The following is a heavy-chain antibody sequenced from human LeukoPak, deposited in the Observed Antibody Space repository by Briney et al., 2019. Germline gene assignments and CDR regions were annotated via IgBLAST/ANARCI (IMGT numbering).Heavy chain of an antibody. CDR3: ASLGGSGSLNCFDP. V-gene: IGHV3-30*03. Sequence: PGGSLRLSCAASGFTFSTYGMHWVRQAPGKGLEWVAVISYDGSNKYYADSVKGRFTISRDNSKNTLYLQMNSLRAEDTAVYYCASLGGSGSLNCFDPWGQGSLVTVSS. CDR1: GFTFSTYG. CDR2: ISYDGSNK. D-gene: IGHD3-10*01. J-gene: IGHJ5*02.